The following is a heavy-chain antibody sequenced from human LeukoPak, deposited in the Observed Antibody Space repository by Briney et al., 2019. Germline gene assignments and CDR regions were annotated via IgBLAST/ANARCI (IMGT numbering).Heavy chain of an antibody. CDR3: ARIVVVPAAIPGYKFDP. CDR2: IYYSGST. D-gene: IGHD2-2*02. Sequence: PSQTLSLTCTVSGGSISSGGYYWSWIRQHPGKGLEWIGYIYYSGSTYYNPSLKSRVTISVDTSKNQFSLKLSSVTAADTAVYYCARIVVVPAAIPGYKFDPWGQGTLVTVSS. CDR1: GGSISSGGYY. V-gene: IGHV4-31*03. J-gene: IGHJ5*02.